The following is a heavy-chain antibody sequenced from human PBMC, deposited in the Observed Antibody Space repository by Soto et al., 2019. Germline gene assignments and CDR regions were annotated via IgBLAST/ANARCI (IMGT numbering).Heavy chain of an antibody. V-gene: IGHV1-18*01. Sequence: QVPLVQSGAGVKKPGASVKVSCKASGYTFTTYGMSWVRQAPGQGLDWMGWISTYNGNTKYAERLQVRVTMTTDTTTSTDYMELRSLRSDDKAVYYCARGTTDYYDNSGNYFLDYWGQGTLVTVSS. D-gene: IGHD3-22*01. CDR1: GYTFTTYG. J-gene: IGHJ4*02. CDR2: ISTYNGNT. CDR3: ARGTTDYYDNSGNYFLDY.